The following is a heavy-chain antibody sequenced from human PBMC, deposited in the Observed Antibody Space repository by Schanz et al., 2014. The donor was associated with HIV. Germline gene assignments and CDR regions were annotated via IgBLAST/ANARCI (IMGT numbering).Heavy chain of an antibody. Sequence: DVQLVESGGGFIQPGESLRLSCVASGFTFGTTWMYWVRQGPGKGLTWVSYITPDGSVTYADSVKGRFTASRDSSKNTLFLQMNSLRAEDTAVYFCAKDRTDSGWYKEGPRELGEWGQGTLVTVSS. V-gene: IGHV3-74*01. D-gene: IGHD6-19*01. CDR1: GFTFGTTW. CDR3: AKDRTDSGWYKEGPRELGE. J-gene: IGHJ4*02. CDR2: ITPDGSVT.